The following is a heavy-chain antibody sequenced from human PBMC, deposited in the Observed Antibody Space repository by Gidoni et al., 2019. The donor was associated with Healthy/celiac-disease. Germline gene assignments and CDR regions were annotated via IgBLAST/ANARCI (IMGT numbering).Heavy chain of an antibody. V-gene: IGHV3-23*01. CDR1: GFTFSSYA. CDR3: ARRYCSGGSCYCDY. J-gene: IGHJ4*02. CDR2: ISGSGVIT. Sequence: EVQLLESGGGLVQPGGSLRLSCAASGFTFSSYAMSWFRQAQGKGREWVSAISGSGVITYYADSVKGQFTISRDNSKNTLYLQMNSLRAEDTAVYYCARRYCSGGSCYCDYWGQGTLVTVSS. D-gene: IGHD2-15*01.